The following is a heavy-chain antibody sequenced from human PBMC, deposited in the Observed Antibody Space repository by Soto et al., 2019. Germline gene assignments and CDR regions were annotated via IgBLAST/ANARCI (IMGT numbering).Heavy chain of an antibody. CDR2: IIPILGIA. CDR1: GSNCSSYT. Sequence: SPVKVSCKASGSNCSSYTISWVRQATGQGLEWMGRIIPILGIANYAQKFQGRVTITADKSTSTAYMELSSLRSEDTAVYYCASVTYYYGSGSSPDAFDIWGQGTMVTVSS. D-gene: IGHD3-10*01. CDR3: ASVTYYYGSGSSPDAFDI. J-gene: IGHJ3*02. V-gene: IGHV1-69*02.